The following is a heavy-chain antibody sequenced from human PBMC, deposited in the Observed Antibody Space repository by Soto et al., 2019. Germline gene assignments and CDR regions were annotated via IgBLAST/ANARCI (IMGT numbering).Heavy chain of an antibody. CDR1: GGSISSGGYY. CDR3: ARFVRSVGWFDP. D-gene: IGHD2-15*01. CDR2: IYYSGST. J-gene: IGHJ5*02. Sequence: SETLSLTCTVSGGSISSGGYYWSWIRQHPGKGLEWIGYIYYSGSTYYNPSLKSRVTISVDTSKNQFSLKLSSVTAADTAVYYCARFVRSVGWFDPWGQGTLVTVSS. V-gene: IGHV4-31*03.